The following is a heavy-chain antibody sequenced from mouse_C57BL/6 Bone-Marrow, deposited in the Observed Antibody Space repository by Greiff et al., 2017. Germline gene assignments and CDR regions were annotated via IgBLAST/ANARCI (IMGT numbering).Heavy chain of an antibody. V-gene: IGHV5-12*01. D-gene: IGHD6-1*01. Sequence: EVKLVESGGGLVQPGGSLKLSCAASGFTFSDYYMYWVRQTPEKRLEWVAYISNGGGSTYYPDTVKGRFTISRDNAKNTLYLQMSRLKSEDTAMYYCARRSLAMDYWGQGTSVTVSS. CDR2: ISNGGGST. J-gene: IGHJ4*01. CDR3: ARRSLAMDY. CDR1: GFTFSDYY.